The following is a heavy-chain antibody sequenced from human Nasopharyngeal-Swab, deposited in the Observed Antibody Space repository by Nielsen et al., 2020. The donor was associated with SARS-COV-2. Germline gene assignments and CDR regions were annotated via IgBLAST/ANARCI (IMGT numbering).Heavy chain of an antibody. D-gene: IGHD3-10*01. Sequence: GESLKISCAASGFTFSSYAMSWVRQAPGKGLEWVSTISGSGGNTYYADSVKGRFTISRDNSKNTLYLQMNSLKAEDTAVYYCASLYGSGSYYNRQTYYYYGMDVWGQGTTVTVSS. CDR3: ASLYGSGSYYNRQTYYYYGMDV. CDR2: ISGSGGNT. CDR1: GFTFSSYA. V-gene: IGHV3-23*01. J-gene: IGHJ6*02.